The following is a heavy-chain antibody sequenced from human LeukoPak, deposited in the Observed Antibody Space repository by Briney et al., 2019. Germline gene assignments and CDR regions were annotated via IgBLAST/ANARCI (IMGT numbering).Heavy chain of an antibody. J-gene: IGHJ4*02. D-gene: IGHD5-18*01. CDR1: GFTLGSHG. CDR3: VREARGYHYTYFDY. V-gene: IGHV3-13*01. Sequence: GGSLRLSCTASGFTLGSHGMHWVRQIPGQGLEWVAAVSSGFHAFFADSVQGQFTVSREDARNSLYLQMNSLRAGDTAVYYCVREARGYHYTYFDYWGQGTLVTVSS. CDR2: VSSGFHA.